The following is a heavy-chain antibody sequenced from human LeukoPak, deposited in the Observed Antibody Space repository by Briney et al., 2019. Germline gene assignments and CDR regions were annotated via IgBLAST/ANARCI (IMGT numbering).Heavy chain of an antibody. D-gene: IGHD1-26*01. CDR3: STVDGSLFSGAFDI. CDR1: GYIFTDYY. CDR2: VDPEDGQT. Sequence: ASVKVSCKASGYIFTDYYIHWLRQAPEKGLEWVGRVDPEDGQTKYAETFQGRVTMSTDTSTATAFMELSSLKSDDTAIYYCSTVDGSLFSGAFDIWGQGTLVAV. J-gene: IGHJ3*02. V-gene: IGHV1-69-2*01.